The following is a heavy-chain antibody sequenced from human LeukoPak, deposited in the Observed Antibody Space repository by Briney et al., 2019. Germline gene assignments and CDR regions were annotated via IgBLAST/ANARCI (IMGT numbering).Heavy chain of an antibody. CDR2: IKKTGSET. CDR3: AREIVGTHKSRFDP. Sequence: PGGSLRLSCAASGFTFSHFWMSWVRQAPGKGLEWVAYIKKTGSETYYVDSVKGRFTISRDNAKNSLYLQMNSLRAEDTAVYYCAREIVGTHKSRFDPWGQGTLVTVSS. D-gene: IGHD1-26*01. CDR1: GFTFSHFW. V-gene: IGHV3-7*03. J-gene: IGHJ5*02.